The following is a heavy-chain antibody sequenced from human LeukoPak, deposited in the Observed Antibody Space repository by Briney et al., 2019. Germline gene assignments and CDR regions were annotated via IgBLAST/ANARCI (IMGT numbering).Heavy chain of an antibody. Sequence: GGSLRLSCAASGFTFCSYWMHWVRQAPGKGLVWVSRINSDGSGTISADSVRGRFTISRDNAKNTLYLQVNSLRAEDTAVYYCARTEGTVAYDSWGQGTLVTVSS. CDR1: GFTFCSYW. CDR2: INSDGSGT. CDR3: ARTEGTVAYDS. V-gene: IGHV3-74*01. J-gene: IGHJ5*01. D-gene: IGHD4-23*01.